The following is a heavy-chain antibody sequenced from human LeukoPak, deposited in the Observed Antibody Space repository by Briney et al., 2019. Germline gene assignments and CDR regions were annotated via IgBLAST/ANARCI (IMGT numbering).Heavy chain of an antibody. CDR2: ISYDGSSK. CDR1: GFTFSNYR. J-gene: IGHJ3*02. CDR3: ARARSSYGYGDAFDI. D-gene: IGHD5-18*01. V-gene: IGHV3-30*03. Sequence: GGSLRLSCAASGFTFSNYRMHWVRQAPGKGLEWVAVISYDGSSKYYADSVKGRFTISRDNSKNTLYLQMNSLRAEDTAVYYCARARSSYGYGDAFDIWGQGTMVTVSS.